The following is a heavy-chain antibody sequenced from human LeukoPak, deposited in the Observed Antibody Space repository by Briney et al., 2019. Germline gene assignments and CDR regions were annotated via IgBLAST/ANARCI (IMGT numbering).Heavy chain of an antibody. CDR1: GFTFSKYG. CDR3: EGGTAADGNSFDS. CDR2: RRNDGSSK. V-gene: IGHV3-30*02. D-gene: IGHD6-13*01. J-gene: IGHJ4*02. Sequence: GGSLRLSCAASGFTFSKYGMHWVRQAPGKGLEWGAFRRNDGSSKDYANTVMGRFTVSRDNLKNTLYLQMNSLRAEDTAVYYCEGGTAADGNSFDSWGQGTLVTVSS.